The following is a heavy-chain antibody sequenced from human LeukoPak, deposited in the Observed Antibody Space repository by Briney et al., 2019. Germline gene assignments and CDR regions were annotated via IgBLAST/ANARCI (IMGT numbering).Heavy chain of an antibody. J-gene: IGHJ4*02. D-gene: IGHD3-22*01. Sequence: GGSLRLSCAASGFTFSSYAMSWVRQAPGKGLEWVSAISGSGGSTYYADSVKGRFTISRDNSKNTLYLQMNSLRAEDTAVYYCARDSDYDSSGYYKRPLDYWGQGTLVTVSS. CDR1: GFTFSSYA. V-gene: IGHV3-23*01. CDR3: ARDSDYDSSGYYKRPLDY. CDR2: ISGSGGST.